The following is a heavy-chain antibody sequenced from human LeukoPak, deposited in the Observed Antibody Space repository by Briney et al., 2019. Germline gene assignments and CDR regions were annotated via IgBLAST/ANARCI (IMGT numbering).Heavy chain of an antibody. CDR1: GYTFAGYY. V-gene: IGHV1-2*02. D-gene: IGHD3-22*01. CDR3: ARSRTSYYYDSSGYIFDY. J-gene: IGHJ4*02. CDR2: INPNSGGT. Sequence: GASVRVSCKASGYTFAGYYMHWVRQAPGQGLEWMGWINPNSGGTNYAQKFQGRVTMTRDTSISTAYMELSRLRSDDTAVYYCARSRTSYYYDSSGYIFDYWGQGTLVTVSS.